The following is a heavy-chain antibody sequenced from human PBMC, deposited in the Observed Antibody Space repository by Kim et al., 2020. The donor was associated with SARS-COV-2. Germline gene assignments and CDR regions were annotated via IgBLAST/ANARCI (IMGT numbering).Heavy chain of an antibody. CDR2: TNHSGST. CDR3: ARKRPGIAVAGPFDY. Sequence: SETLSLTCAVYGGSFSGYYWSWIRQPPGKGLEWIGETNHSGSTNYNPSLKSRVTISVDTSKNQFSLKLSSVTAADTAVYYCARKRPGIAVAGPFDYWGQGTLVTVSS. CDR1: GGSFSGYY. J-gene: IGHJ4*02. D-gene: IGHD6-19*01. V-gene: IGHV4-34*01.